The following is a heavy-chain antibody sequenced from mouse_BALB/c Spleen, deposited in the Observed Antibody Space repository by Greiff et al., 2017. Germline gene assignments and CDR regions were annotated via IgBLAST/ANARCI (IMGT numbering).Heavy chain of an antibody. D-gene: IGHD2-3*01. CDR1: GYTFTDYN. CDR2: IYPYNGGT. J-gene: IGHJ3*01. V-gene: IGHV1S29*02. Sequence: VQLQQSGPELVKPGASVKISCKASGYTFTDYNMHWVKQSHGKSLEWIGYIYPYNGGTGYNQKFKSKATLTVDNSSSTAYMELRSLTSEDSAVYYCARDDGYFWFAYWGQGTLVTVSA. CDR3: ARDDGYFWFAY.